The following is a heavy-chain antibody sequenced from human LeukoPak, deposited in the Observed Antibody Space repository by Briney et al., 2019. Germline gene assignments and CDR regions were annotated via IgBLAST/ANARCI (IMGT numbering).Heavy chain of an antibody. CDR1: GYTFTRYY. D-gene: IGHD6-19*01. CDR2: INPSGGST. J-gene: IGHJ4*02. CDR3: ARDGSSGFADY. V-gene: IGHV1-46*01. Sequence: ASVKVSCKAFGYTFTRYYMHWVRQAPGQGLEWMGIINPSGGSTSYAQKFQGRVTMTRDMSTSTVYMELSSLRSDDTAVYYCARDGSSGFADYWGQGTLVTVSS.